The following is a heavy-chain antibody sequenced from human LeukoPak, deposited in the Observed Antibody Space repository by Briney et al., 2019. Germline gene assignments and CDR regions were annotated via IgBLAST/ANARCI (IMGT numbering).Heavy chain of an antibody. D-gene: IGHD2/OR15-2a*01. CDR3: ARGLYVSNY. CDR1: GGFISSSSYY. Sequence: SETLTLTCTVSGGFISSSSYYWGWIRQPPGKGLEWIGSIYYSGSTYYNPSLKSRVTISVDTSKNQFSLKLSSVTAADTAVYYCARGLYVSNYWGPGTLVTVSS. CDR2: IYYSGST. J-gene: IGHJ4*02. V-gene: IGHV4-39*01.